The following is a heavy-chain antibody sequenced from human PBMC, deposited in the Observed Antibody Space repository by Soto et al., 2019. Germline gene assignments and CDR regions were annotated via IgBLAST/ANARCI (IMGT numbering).Heavy chain of an antibody. CDR3: AREDYDFWSGGIYYFDY. CDR2: ISSSSSTI. D-gene: IGHD3-3*01. V-gene: IGHV3-48*01. Sequence: PGGSLRLSCAASGFTFSSYSMNWVRQAPGKGLEWVSYISSSSSTIYYADSVKGRFTISRDNAKNSLYLQMNSLRAEDTAVYYRAREDYDFWSGGIYYFDYWGQGTLVTVSS. J-gene: IGHJ4*02. CDR1: GFTFSSYS.